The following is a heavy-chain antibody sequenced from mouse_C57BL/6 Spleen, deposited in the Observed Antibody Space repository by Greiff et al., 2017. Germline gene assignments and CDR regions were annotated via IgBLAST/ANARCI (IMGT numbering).Heavy chain of an antibody. CDR2: IDPEDGDT. CDR1: GYNIKDYY. D-gene: IGHD2-4*01. Sequence: EVQLQQSGAELVKPGASVKLSCTASGYNIKDYYMHWVKQRTEQGLEWIGRIDPEDGDTKYDQKFKGKATMTADKSSNTAYLQLSSLTSEDAAVXYCARLYDYDIYYYAMDYWGQGTSVTVSS. V-gene: IGHV14-2*01. CDR3: ARLYDYDIYYYAMDY. J-gene: IGHJ4*01.